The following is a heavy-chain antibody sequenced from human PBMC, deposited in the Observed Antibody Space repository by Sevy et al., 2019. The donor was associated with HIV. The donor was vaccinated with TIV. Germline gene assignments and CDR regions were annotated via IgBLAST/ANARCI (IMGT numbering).Heavy chain of an antibody. J-gene: IGHJ6*02. Sequence: GGSLRLSCAGSGFSFSTSWMTWVRQAPGKGLEWVANIKEDGSVKYYVDSVKGRFTVSRDNAKNPLSLQMNSLRGEDTGVYYCARVMLEYTFGSVYSSYYGMDVWGQGTTVTVSS. CDR3: ARVMLEYTFGSVYSSYYGMDV. CDR2: IKEDGSVK. V-gene: IGHV3-7*01. D-gene: IGHD3-3*01. CDR1: GFSFSTSW.